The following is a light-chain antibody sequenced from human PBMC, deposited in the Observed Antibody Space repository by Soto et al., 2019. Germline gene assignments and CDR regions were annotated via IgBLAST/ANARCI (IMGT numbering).Light chain of an antibody. CDR3: SSYTSSSTYV. V-gene: IGLV2-14*01. Sequence: QSALTQPASVSGSPGQSITISCTGTSSDVGNYNYVSWYQQHPGKAPKLMIHDVSNRTSGVSNRFSGSKSGNTASLTISGLQAEDEADYYCSSYTSSSTYVFGTGTKLTVL. CDR1: SSDVGNYNY. CDR2: DVS. J-gene: IGLJ1*01.